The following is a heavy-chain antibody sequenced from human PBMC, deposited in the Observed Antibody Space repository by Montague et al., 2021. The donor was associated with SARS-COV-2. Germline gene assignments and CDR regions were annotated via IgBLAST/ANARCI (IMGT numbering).Heavy chain of an antibody. Sequence: SETLSLTCTVSGGSISSYNWYWIRQPQAKGMEWIGYSHYSGSTNSNPSLKIRGRISIATSKNQFSLKLSYVPAADTAVYYCASGFDPWGQGTLGTVSS. V-gene: IGHV4-59*01. CDR3: ASGFDP. J-gene: IGHJ5*02. CDR1: GGSISSYN. CDR2: SHYSGST.